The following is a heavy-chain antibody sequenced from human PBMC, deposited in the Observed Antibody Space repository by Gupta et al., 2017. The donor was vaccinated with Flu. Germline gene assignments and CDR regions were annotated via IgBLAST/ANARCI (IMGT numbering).Heavy chain of an antibody. CDR2: INPHSGST. V-gene: IGHV1-2*06. D-gene: IGHD2-2*02. Sequence: VQLVQSGAEVKKPGASVKVSCKAAGYSFSDYYIHWVRQAPGQGLEWMGRINPHSGSTNYQQKFRGRVTITEDSSLSTAYMELSRLTSADTAVYYCAREKFCHTTTCYRYFDPWGQGTLVTVSS. CDR3: AREKFCHTTTCYRYFDP. CDR1: GYSFSDYY. J-gene: IGHJ5*02.